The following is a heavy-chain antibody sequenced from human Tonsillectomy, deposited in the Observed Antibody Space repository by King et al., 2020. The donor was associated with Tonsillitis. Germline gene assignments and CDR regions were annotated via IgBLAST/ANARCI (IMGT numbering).Heavy chain of an antibody. D-gene: IGHD3-22*01. V-gene: IGHV3-53*01. Sequence: VQLVESGGGLIQPGGSLRLSCAASGFTVSSNYMSWVRQAPGKGLEWVSVVYSGGSTYYADSVKGRFTISRDNSKNTLFLQMNSLRADDTAVYYCARDPGYFSFDSWGQGTLVTVSS. CDR2: VYSGGST. CDR1: GFTVSSNY. CDR3: ARDPGYFSFDS. J-gene: IGHJ4*02.